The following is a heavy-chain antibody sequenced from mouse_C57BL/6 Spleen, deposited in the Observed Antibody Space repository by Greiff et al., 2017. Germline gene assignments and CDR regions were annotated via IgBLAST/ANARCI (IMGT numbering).Heavy chain of an antibody. CDR2: INPSTGGT. CDR3: AREDYDYDDY. J-gene: IGHJ2*01. CDR1: GYSFTGYY. V-gene: IGHV1-42*01. D-gene: IGHD2-4*01. Sequence: EVQLQQSGPELVKPGASVKISCKASGYSFTGYYMNWVKQSPEKSLEWIGEINPSTGGTTYNKKFKAKATLTVDKSSSTAYMQLKSLTSEDAAVYYCAREDYDYDDYWGQGTTLTVSS.